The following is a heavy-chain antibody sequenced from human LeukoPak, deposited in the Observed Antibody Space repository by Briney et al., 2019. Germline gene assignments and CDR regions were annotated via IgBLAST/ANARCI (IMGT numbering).Heavy chain of an antibody. V-gene: IGHV3-30*04. CDR3: AKDVKYCSSTSCSKYYYYYYGMDV. CDR1: GFTFSSYA. CDR2: ISYDGSNK. J-gene: IGHJ6*02. Sequence: GGSLRLSCAASGFTFSSYAMHWVRQAPGKGLEWVAVISYDGSNKYYADSVKGRFTISRDNSKNTLYLQMNSLRAEDTAVYYCAKDVKYCSSTSCSKYYYYYYGMDVWGQGTTVTVSS. D-gene: IGHD2-2*01.